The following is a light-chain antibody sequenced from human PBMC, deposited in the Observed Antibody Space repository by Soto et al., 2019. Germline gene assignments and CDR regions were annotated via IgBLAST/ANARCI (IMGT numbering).Light chain of an antibody. CDR2: KAS. CDR1: QYISSW. Sequence: DIPMTQSPSTLSASVGDRVTITCRASQYISSWLAWYQQKPGKAPKLLIYKASSLESGVPSRFSGSGSGTEFTLTISSLQPDDFATYYCQQYNSQSTFGQGTKVEIK. J-gene: IGKJ1*01. V-gene: IGKV1-5*03. CDR3: QQYNSQST.